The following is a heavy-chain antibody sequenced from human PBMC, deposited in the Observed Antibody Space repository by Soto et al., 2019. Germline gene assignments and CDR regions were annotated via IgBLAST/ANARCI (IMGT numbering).Heavy chain of an antibody. CDR2: ISSSSSTI. D-gene: IGHD1-26*01. J-gene: IGHJ3*02. CDR3: AKDTATTLDDAFDI. CDR1: GFTFSSYS. Sequence: GGSLRLSCAASGFTFSSYSMNWVRQAPGKGLEWISYISSSSSTIHYADSVKGRFTISRDNAKNSLYLQMNSLRAEDTALYYCAKDTATTLDDAFDIWGQGTMVTVSS. V-gene: IGHV3-48*01.